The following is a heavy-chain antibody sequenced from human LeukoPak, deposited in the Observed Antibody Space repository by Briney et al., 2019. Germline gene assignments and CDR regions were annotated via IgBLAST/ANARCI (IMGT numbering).Heavy chain of an antibody. J-gene: IGHJ3*02. CDR3: ASRVVVVTANGAFDI. V-gene: IGHV5-51*01. Sequence: GESLKISCKGSGYSFTSYWIGWVRQMPGKGLEWMGIIYPGDSDTRYSPSFQGQVTISADKSISTAYLQWSSLKASDTAMYYCASRVVVVTANGAFDIWGQGTMVTVSS. CDR2: IYPGDSDT. D-gene: IGHD2-21*02. CDR1: GYSFTSYW.